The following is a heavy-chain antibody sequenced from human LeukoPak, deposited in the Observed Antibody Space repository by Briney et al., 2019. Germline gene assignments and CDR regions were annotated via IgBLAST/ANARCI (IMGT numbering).Heavy chain of an antibody. CDR1: GFTFSSYW. V-gene: IGHV3-7*04. J-gene: IGHJ5*02. Sequence: GGSLRLSCAGSGFTFSSYWMSWVRQAPGKGLEWVANIKQDGSEKYYVDSVKGRFTISTDIAKRSLYLQMNSLRAEDTAVYYCAGGGSWGQGTLVTVSS. CDR3: AGGGS. CDR2: IKQDGSEK.